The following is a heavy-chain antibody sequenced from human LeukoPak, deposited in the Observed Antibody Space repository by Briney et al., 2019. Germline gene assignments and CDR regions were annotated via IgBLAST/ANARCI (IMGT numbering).Heavy chain of an antibody. Sequence: ASVTVSCKASGYTFTSYGISWVRQAPGQGLEWMGWISAYNGNTNYAQKLQGRVTMTTDASTSTAYMELRSLRSDDTAVYYCARDQPRSGYYYYGMDVWGQGTTVTVSS. CDR3: ARDQPRSGYYYYGMDV. CDR2: ISAYNGNT. J-gene: IGHJ6*02. V-gene: IGHV1-18*01. CDR1: GYTFTSYG.